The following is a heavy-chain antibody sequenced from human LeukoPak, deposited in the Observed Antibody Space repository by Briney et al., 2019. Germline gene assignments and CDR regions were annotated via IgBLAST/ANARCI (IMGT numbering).Heavy chain of an antibody. J-gene: IGHJ6*02. CDR2: ISVSGENT. CDR3: APRCCGVDV. D-gene: IGHD2-21*01. CDR1: GFTFSSYA. V-gene: IGHV3-23*01. Sequence: GGSLRLSCAASGFTFSSYAMTWVRQAPGKGLQWVSTISVSGENTYYADSVKGRFTISRDISKSTLYLQMNSLRDEDTALYYCAPRCCGVDVWGQGTTVTVSS.